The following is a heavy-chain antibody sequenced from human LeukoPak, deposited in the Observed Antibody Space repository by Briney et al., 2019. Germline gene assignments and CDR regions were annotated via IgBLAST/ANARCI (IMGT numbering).Heavy chain of an antibody. CDR3: ARDPLYDSSGYYYYYYGMDV. J-gene: IGHJ6*02. CDR1: GGTFNSYT. Sequence: GASVTVSCKASGGTFNSYTISWVRQAPGQGLEWMGRIIPILGIANYAQKFQGRVTITADKSTSTAYMELSSLRSEDTAVYYCARDPLYDSSGYYYYYYGMDVWGQGTTVTVSS. CDR2: IIPILGIA. D-gene: IGHD3-22*01. V-gene: IGHV1-69*04.